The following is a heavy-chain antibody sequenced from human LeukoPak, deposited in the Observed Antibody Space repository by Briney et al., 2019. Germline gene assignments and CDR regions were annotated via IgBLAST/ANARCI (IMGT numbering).Heavy chain of an antibody. Sequence: SETLSLTCTVSGDSIHDYFWTWVRQPAGKGLEWIGRIYASGSASYNPSLNSRVSMSIDTSKNQFSLNLSSVTVADTAIYYCARGDSSGYLEYWGQGTLVTVSS. CDR2: IYASGSA. V-gene: IGHV4-4*07. CDR3: ARGDSSGYLEY. D-gene: IGHD3-22*01. J-gene: IGHJ4*02. CDR1: GDSIHDYF.